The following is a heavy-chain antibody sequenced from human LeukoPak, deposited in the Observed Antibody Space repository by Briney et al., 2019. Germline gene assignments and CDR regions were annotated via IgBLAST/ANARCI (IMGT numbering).Heavy chain of an antibody. D-gene: IGHD5-24*01. CDR1: GFNVSSNY. V-gene: IGHV3-64D*06. CDR2: ISGSGDIT. Sequence: PGGSLRLSCAASGFNVSSNYMSWVRQAPGKGLEYVSAISGSGDITKYADSVKGRFTISRDNSKNTLHLQMSSLRAEDTAVYYCVKRDGYKYDYWGQGTLVTVSS. CDR3: VKRDGYKYDY. J-gene: IGHJ4*02.